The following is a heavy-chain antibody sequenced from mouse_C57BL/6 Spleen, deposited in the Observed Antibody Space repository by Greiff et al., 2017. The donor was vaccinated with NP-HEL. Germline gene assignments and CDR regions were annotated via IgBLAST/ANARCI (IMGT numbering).Heavy chain of an antibody. V-gene: IGHV5-9-1*02. CDR2: ISSGGDYI. Sequence: EVKVVESGEGLVKPGGSLRLSCAASGFTFSSYAMSWVRQTPEKRLEWVAYISSGGDYIYYADTVKGRFTISRDNARNTLYLQMSSLKSEDTAMYYCTREDYGYAWFAYWGQGTLVTVSA. CDR1: GFTFSSYA. CDR3: TREDYGYAWFAY. J-gene: IGHJ3*01. D-gene: IGHD2-2*01.